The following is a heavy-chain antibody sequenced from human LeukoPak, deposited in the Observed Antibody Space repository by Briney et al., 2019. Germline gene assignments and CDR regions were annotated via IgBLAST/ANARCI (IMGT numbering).Heavy chain of an antibody. V-gene: IGHV3-23*01. Sequence: GGSLRLSCAASGFTFSNYTMSWVRQAPGKGLEWVSTISGGGITTYYADSAKGRFTISRDNSKNTMFLQMNSLRADDTAVYYCPRQSYASGWNPFDYWGQEILVTVSS. CDR2: ISGGGITT. CDR1: GFTFSNYT. CDR3: PRQSYASGWNPFDY. D-gene: IGHD6-19*01. J-gene: IGHJ4*02.